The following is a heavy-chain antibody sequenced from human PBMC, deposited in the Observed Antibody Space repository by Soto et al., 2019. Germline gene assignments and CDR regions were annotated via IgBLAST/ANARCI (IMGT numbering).Heavy chain of an antibody. Sequence: PSETLSLTCTVSGGSISSYYWSWIRQPPGRGLEWIGHIYYSGSTSHNPSLKSRVTILVDMSKKQFSLKLSSVTAADTAVYYCARDLGYSSGWSYFDYWGQGTLVTVSS. CDR1: GGSISSYY. CDR3: ARDLGYSSGWSYFDY. V-gene: IGHV4-59*01. D-gene: IGHD6-19*01. CDR2: IYYSGST. J-gene: IGHJ4*02.